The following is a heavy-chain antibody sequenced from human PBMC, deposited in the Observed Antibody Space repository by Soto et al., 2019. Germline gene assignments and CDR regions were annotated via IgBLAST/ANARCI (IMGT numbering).Heavy chain of an antibody. J-gene: IGHJ4*02. D-gene: IGHD3-22*01. CDR2: IIPILGTP. CDR3: ASVYYYDSSGYYYPCFDY. V-gene: IGHV1-69*06. Sequence: QVQLVQSGAEVKKPGSSVRVSCKASGGTFSSYAISWVRQAPGQGLEWMGGIIPILGTPNYAQKFQGRVTITADKSTRTAYMELSRLRSEDTAVYYCASVYYYDSSGYYYPCFDYWGQGTLVTVSS. CDR1: GGTFSSYA.